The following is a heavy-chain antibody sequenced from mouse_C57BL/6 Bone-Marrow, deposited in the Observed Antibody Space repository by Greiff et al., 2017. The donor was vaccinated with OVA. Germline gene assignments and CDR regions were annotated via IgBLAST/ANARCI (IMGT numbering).Heavy chain of an antibody. V-gene: IGHV5-4*01. CDR2: ISDGGSYT. Sequence: EVQLVESGGGLVKPGGSLKLSCAASGFTFSSYAMSWVRQTPEKRLEWVATISDGGSYTYYPDNVKGRFTISRDNAKNNLYLQMSHLKSEDTAMYYCARAGDVDYFDYWGQGTTLTVSS. J-gene: IGHJ2*01. D-gene: IGHD3-3*01. CDR3: ARAGDVDYFDY. CDR1: GFTFSSYA.